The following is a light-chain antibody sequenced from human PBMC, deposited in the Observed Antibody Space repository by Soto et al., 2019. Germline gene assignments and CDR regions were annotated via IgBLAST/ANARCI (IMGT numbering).Light chain of an antibody. CDR1: SSDVGSYNL. V-gene: IGLV2-23*01. Sequence: QSALTQPASVSGSPGQSITISCTGTSSDVGSYNLVSWYQQHPGKAPKLMIYEDSKRPSGVSNRFSGSKSGNTASLTISGLQAEDEADYYCCSYAGSQVFGGGTKLTVL. J-gene: IGLJ2*01. CDR2: EDS. CDR3: CSYAGSQV.